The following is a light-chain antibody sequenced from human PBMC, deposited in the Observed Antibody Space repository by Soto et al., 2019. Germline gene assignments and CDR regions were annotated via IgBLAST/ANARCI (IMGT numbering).Light chain of an antibody. CDR1: SSDVGGYNY. CDR2: DVS. Sequence: QSALTQPASVSGSPGQSITISCTGTSSDVGGYNYVSWYQHHPGKAPKLIIYDVSNRPSGISNRFSASKSGNTASLTISGLQAEDEADYYCTSYSRSSTPNYVFGTGTKGTVL. CDR3: TSYSRSSTPNYV. V-gene: IGLV2-14*01. J-gene: IGLJ1*01.